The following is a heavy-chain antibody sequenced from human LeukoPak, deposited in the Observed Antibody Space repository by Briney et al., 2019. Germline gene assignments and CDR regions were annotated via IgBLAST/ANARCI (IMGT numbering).Heavy chain of an antibody. Sequence: HSGGSLRLSCAASGFTFSSYGMHWVRQAPGKGLVWVSRINSDGSSTSYADSVKGRFTISRDNAKNTLYLQMNSLRVEDTAVYYCATGGCSSTSCYAGMDVWGQGTTVTVSS. CDR1: GFTFSSYG. V-gene: IGHV3-74*01. CDR3: ATGGCSSTSCYAGMDV. D-gene: IGHD2-2*01. J-gene: IGHJ6*02. CDR2: INSDGSST.